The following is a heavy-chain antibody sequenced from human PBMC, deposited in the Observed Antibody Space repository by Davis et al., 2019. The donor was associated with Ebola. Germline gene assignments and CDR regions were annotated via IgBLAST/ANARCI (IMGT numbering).Heavy chain of an antibody. J-gene: IGHJ4*02. Sequence: MPSETLSLTCTVSGDSISSGDYYWNWIRQHPGMGLEWIGYIYYSGSTYYNPSLKRRVTISVDASKNQFSLKLSAVTAADTAVYYCASLQYGSGTYYTRDDYWGQGTLVTVSS. CDR2: IYYSGST. CDR3: ASLQYGSGTYYTRDDY. D-gene: IGHD3-10*01. V-gene: IGHV4-31*03. CDR1: GDSISSGDYY.